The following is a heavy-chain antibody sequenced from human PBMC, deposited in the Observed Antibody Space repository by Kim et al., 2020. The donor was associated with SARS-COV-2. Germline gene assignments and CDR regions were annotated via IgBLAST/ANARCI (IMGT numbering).Heavy chain of an antibody. CDR3: ARALYDILTGYTPPDY. D-gene: IGHD3-9*01. V-gene: IGHV7-4-1*02. Sequence: ASVKVSCKASGYTFSNYAMNWVRQAPGQGLEWLGWINTNTGNPTYAQGFTGRFVFSLDTSVSTAYLQISSLKAEDTAVYYCARALYDILTGYTPPDYWGQGTLVTVSS. J-gene: IGHJ4*02. CDR2: INTNTGNP. CDR1: GYTFSNYA.